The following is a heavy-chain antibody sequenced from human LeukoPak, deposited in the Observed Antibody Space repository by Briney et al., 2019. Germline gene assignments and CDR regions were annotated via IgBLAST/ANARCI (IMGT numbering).Heavy chain of an antibody. D-gene: IGHD3-3*01. CDR1: GGSISSSSYY. J-gene: IGHJ4*02. V-gene: IGHV4-39*01. Sequence: SETLSLTCTVSGGSISSSSYYWGWIRQPPGKGLEWIGSIYYSGITYYNPSLKSRVTISIDTSKNQFSLKLSSVTAADTAVYYCEQQGRFGVVITFDYWGQGTLVTVSS. CDR2: IYYSGIT. CDR3: EQQGRFGVVITFDY.